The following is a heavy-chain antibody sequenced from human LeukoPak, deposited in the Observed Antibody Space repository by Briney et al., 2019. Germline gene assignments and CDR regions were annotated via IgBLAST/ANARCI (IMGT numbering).Heavy chain of an antibody. CDR1: GGSFSGYY. CDR3: ARVRYSSSWYSY. D-gene: IGHD6-13*01. J-gene: IGHJ4*02. Sequence: SETLSLTCAVYGGSFSGYYWSWIRQPPGKGPEWIGEINHSGSTNYNPSLKSRVTISVDTSKNQFSLKLSSVTAADTAVYYCARVRYSSSWYSYWGQGTLVTVSS. CDR2: INHSGST. V-gene: IGHV4-34*01.